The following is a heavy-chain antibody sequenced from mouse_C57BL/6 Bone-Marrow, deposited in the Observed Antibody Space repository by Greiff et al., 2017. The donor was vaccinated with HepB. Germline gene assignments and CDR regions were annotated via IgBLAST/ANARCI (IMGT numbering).Heavy chain of an antibody. CDR2: IHPNSGST. Sequence: VQLQQPGAELVKPGASVKLSCKASGYTFTSYWMHWVKQRPGQGLEWIGMIHPNSGSTNYNEKFKSKATLTVDKSSSTAYMQLSSLTSEDSAVYYCARWLLRRGYFVVWGTGTTVTVSS. D-gene: IGHD1-2*01. J-gene: IGHJ1*03. CDR3: ARWLLRRGYFVV. V-gene: IGHV1-64*01. CDR1: GYTFTSYW.